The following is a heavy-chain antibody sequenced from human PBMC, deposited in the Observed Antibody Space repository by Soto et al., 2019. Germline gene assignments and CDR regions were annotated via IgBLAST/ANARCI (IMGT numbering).Heavy chain of an antibody. Sequence: ASVKVSCKASGYAFTSYAMHWVRQAPGQRLEWMGIINPSGDSTTYARKFQGRVTMTRDTSTSTVYMELSSLRSEDTAVYYCARMTWPNNWFDPWGQGTLVTVSS. CDR1: GYAFTSYA. D-gene: IGHD5-12*01. CDR2: INPSGDST. J-gene: IGHJ5*02. CDR3: ARMTWPNNWFDP. V-gene: IGHV1-46*01.